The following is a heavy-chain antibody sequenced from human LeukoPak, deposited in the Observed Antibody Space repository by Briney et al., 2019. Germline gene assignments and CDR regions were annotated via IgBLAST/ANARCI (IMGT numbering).Heavy chain of an antibody. J-gene: IGHJ4*02. V-gene: IGHV3-48*01. CDR2: ISSSSSTI. CDR1: GFTFSSFS. CDR3: ARSTDFWSGYSY. Sequence: GGSLRLSCSASGFTFSSFSMNWVRQAPGKGLEWVSYISSSSSTIYYADSVKGRFTISRDNAKNSLYLQMNSLRAEDTAVYYCARSTDFWSGYSYWGQGTLVTVSS. D-gene: IGHD3-3*01.